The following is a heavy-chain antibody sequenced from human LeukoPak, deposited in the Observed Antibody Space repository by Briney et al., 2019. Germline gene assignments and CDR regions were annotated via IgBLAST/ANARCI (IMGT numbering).Heavy chain of an antibody. CDR3: VRLGELSPRYYYYGMDV. D-gene: IGHD3-16*02. CDR1: GYTFTGYY. Sequence: ASVKVSCKASGYTFTGYYMHWVRQAPGQGLEWMGRINPNSGGTNYAQKFQGRVTMTRDTSTSTAYMELSRLRSDDTAVYYCVRLGELSPRYYYYGMDVWGQGTTVTVSS. CDR2: INPNSGGT. V-gene: IGHV1-2*06. J-gene: IGHJ6*02.